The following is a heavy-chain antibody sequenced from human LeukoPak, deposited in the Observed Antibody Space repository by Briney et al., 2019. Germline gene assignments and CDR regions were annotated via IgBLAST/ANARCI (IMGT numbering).Heavy chain of an antibody. CDR1: GFTFNTYG. Sequence: GSLRLSCGASGFTFNTYGMHWVRQAPGKGLEWVAFIRYDGSNECYADSVKGRFTISRDNSKNTLYLQMNSLRPEDTAVYYCAKEGYYYLDVWGKGTTVTISS. J-gene: IGHJ6*03. V-gene: IGHV3-30*02. CDR2: IRYDGSNE. CDR3: AKEGYYYLDV.